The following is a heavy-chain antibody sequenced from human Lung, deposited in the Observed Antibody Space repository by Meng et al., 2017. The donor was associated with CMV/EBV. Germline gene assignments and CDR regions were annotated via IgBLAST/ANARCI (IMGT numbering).Heavy chain of an antibody. CDR1: GGSFSGYD. V-gene: IGHV4-34*01. CDR2: INHRGST. CDR3: ARGSTSVTMIVVVITAASLAYDS. D-gene: IGHD3-22*01. J-gene: IGHJ4*02. Sequence: GSLRLXXAVYGGSFSGYDWSWIRQSPGKGLEWIGEINHRGSTNYNPSLKSRLTISVDTSKNQFSLKLNSVTAADTAVYYCARGSTSVTMIVVVITAASLAYDSWGQGTXVTVSS.